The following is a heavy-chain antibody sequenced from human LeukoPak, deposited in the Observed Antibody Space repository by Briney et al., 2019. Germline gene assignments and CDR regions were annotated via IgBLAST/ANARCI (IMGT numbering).Heavy chain of an antibody. CDR2: ISGSGGST. V-gene: IGHV3-23*01. Sequence: GGSLRLSCAASGFIFSSYAMSWVRQAPGKGLEWVSAISGSGGSTYYADSVKGRFTISRDNSKNTLYLQMNSLRAEDTALYYCAKAHRSGWASWGSWGQGTLVTVSS. D-gene: IGHD6-19*01. J-gene: IGHJ5*02. CDR3: AKAHRSGWASWGS. CDR1: GFIFSSYA.